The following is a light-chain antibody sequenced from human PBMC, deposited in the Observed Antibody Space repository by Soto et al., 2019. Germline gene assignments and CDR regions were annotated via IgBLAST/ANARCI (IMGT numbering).Light chain of an antibody. CDR2: GAS. CDR1: QSVSIN. J-gene: IGKJ5*01. CDR3: ERYDKWPPIT. V-gene: IGKV3-15*01. Sequence: EIVMTQSPATLSVSPGERATLSCRSSQSVSINLAWYQQKFGQAPSLLIFGASTRAAGVPARFSGSGSGTEFTLTISSVQSEDFAVYYCERYDKWPPITFGQGTRLEI.